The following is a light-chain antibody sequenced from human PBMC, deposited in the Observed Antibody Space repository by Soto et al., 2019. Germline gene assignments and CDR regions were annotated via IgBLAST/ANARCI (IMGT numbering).Light chain of an antibody. V-gene: IGKV2-28*01. Sequence: DIVMTQSPLSLPVTPGEPASISCRSSQTLLHSNGYNYLDWYLQKPGQSPQLLIYLGSSRASGVPDRFSGSGSGTDFTLKITRVEAEDVGVYYCMQALQTPTFCQGTKLEIK. CDR2: LGS. CDR1: QTLLHSNGYNY. J-gene: IGKJ2*01. CDR3: MQALQTPT.